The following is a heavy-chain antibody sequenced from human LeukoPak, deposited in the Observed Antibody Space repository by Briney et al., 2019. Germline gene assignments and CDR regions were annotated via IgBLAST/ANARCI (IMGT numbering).Heavy chain of an antibody. D-gene: IGHD3-10*01. Sequence: GGSLRLSCAASGFTFSSYAMSWVRQAPGKGLEWVSAISGSGGSTYYEDSVKGRFTISRDNSKNTLYLQMNSLGAEDTAVYYCAKTGSPYYYGSGSTFDYWGQGTLVTVSS. CDR2: ISGSGGST. CDR1: GFTFSSYA. J-gene: IGHJ4*02. V-gene: IGHV3-23*01. CDR3: AKTGSPYYYGSGSTFDY.